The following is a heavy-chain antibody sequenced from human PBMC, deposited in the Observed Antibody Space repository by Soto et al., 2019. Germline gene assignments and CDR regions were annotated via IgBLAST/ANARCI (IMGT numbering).Heavy chain of an antibody. Sequence: QVQLQESGPGLVKPSETLSLTCTVSGGSVSSGSYYWSWIRQPPGKGLEWIGYIYYSGSTNYNPSLKSRVTISVDTSKNQFSLKLSSVTAADTAVYYCARGIEGWYQGRYLYGMDVWGQGTTVTVSS. CDR1: GGSVSSGSYY. J-gene: IGHJ6*02. CDR3: ARGIEGWYQGRYLYGMDV. V-gene: IGHV4-61*01. CDR2: IYYSGST. D-gene: IGHD6-19*01.